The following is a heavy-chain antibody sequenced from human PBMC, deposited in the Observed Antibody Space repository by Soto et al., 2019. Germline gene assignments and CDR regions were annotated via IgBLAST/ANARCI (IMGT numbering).Heavy chain of an antibody. CDR2: ISYDGSNK. CDR1: GFTFSSYG. V-gene: IGHV3-30*18. D-gene: IGHD3-10*01. Sequence: HPGGSLRLSCAASGFTFSSYGMHWVRQAPGKGLEWVAVISYDGSNKYYADSVKGRFTISRDNSKNTLYLQMNSLRAEDTAVYYCAKDFRWFGELSFGGSFDIWGQGTMVTVSS. CDR3: AKDFRWFGELSFGGSFDI. J-gene: IGHJ3*02.